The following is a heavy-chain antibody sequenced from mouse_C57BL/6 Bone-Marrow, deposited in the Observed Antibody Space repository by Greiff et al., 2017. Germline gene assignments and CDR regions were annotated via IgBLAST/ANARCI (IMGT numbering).Heavy chain of an antibody. CDR1: GYTFTSYW. Sequence: QVQLQQSGAELVKPGASVKLSCKASGYTFTSYWMHWVKQRPGQGLEWIGMIHPNSGSTNYNEKFKSKATLTVDKSSSTAYMQLSSLTSEDSAVYYCAREGKFITTVVADYWGQGTTLTVSS. CDR2: IHPNSGST. J-gene: IGHJ2*01. CDR3: AREGKFITTVVADY. V-gene: IGHV1-64*01. D-gene: IGHD1-1*01.